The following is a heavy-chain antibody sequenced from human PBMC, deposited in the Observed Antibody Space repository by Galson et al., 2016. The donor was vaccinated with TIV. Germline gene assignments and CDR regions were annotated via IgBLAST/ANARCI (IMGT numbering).Heavy chain of an antibody. D-gene: IGHD2/OR15-2a*01. CDR3: TFLTIYRNSWEHVPNGLDV. CDR1: GVTFCSYG. J-gene: IGHJ6*02. CDR2: IIPISDTT. V-gene: IGHV1-69*13. Sequence: SVKVSCKASGVTFCSYGFTWIRQAPGQGLEWMGAIIPISDTTIHAPKFKGRVTITADQSTDPGHMELSSLRFEDTAVYYGTFLTIYRNSWEHVPNGLDVWGQGTTVTVSS.